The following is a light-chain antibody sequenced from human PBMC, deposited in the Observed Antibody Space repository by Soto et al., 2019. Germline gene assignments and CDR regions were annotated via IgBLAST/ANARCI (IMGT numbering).Light chain of an antibody. J-gene: IGLJ1*01. V-gene: IGLV2-8*01. CDR3: SSYAGRNRV. Sequence: QSVLTQPPSASGSPGQSVTISCAGTSSDVGSSNYVSWYQQHPGKAPKVVIYEVTKRPSGVPDRFSGSKSGNTASLTVSGLQAEDEADYYCSSYAGRNRVFGEGTKVTVL. CDR2: EVT. CDR1: SSDVGSSNY.